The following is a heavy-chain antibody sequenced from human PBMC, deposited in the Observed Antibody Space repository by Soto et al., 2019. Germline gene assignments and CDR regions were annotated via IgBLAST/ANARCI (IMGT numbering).Heavy chain of an antibody. CDR1: GYTFTSYD. CDR3: ASQPSLITIFGVFIRGTDAFDI. V-gene: IGHV1-8*01. D-gene: IGHD3-3*01. Sequence: GASVKVSCKASGYTFTSYDINWVRQATGQGLEWMGWMNPNSGNTGYAQKFQGRVTMTRNTSISTAYMELSSLRSEDTAVYYCASQPSLITIFGVFIRGTDAFDIWGQGTMVTVS. CDR2: MNPNSGNT. J-gene: IGHJ3*02.